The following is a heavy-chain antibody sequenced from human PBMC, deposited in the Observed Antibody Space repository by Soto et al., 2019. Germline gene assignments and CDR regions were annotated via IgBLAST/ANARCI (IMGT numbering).Heavy chain of an antibody. CDR1: GFTFSSYA. J-gene: IGHJ4*01. CDR2: ISYDGSNK. CDR3: ARGPSSLTRFDY. V-gene: IGHV3-30-3*01. D-gene: IGHD2-2*01. Sequence: LRLSCAASGFTFSSYAMHWVRQAPGKGLEWVAVISYDGSNKYYADSVKGRFTISRDNSKNTLYLQMNSLRAEDTAVYYCARGPSSLTRFDYWGHGTLFTVSS.